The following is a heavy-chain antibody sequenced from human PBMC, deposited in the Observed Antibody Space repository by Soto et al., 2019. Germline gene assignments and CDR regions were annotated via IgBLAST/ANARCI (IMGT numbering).Heavy chain of an antibody. J-gene: IGHJ5*02. D-gene: IGHD2-2*01. CDR2: ISYDGSNK. Sequence: PGGSLRLSCAASGFTFSSYGMHWVRQAPGKGLEWVAVISYDGSNKYYADSVKGRFTISRDNSKNTLYLQMNSLRAEDTAVYYCAKAVSVVVPAAMSTPEWFDPWGQGTLVTVSS. V-gene: IGHV3-30*18. CDR1: GFTFSSYG. CDR3: AKAVSVVVPAAMSTPEWFDP.